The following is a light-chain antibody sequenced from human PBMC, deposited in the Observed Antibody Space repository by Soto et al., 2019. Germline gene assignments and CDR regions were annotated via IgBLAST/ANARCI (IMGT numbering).Light chain of an antibody. CDR1: ESISRDY. J-gene: IGKJ4*01. V-gene: IGKV3-20*01. Sequence: EIVLTQSPGTLSLSPGQRATLSCRASESISRDYLAWYQQRLGQAPRLLIYGASSGATGIPDRFSGSGSGTDFTLTISSLQPEDVATYYCQKYNIAPLTFGGGTKVEIK. CDR2: GAS. CDR3: QKYNIAPLT.